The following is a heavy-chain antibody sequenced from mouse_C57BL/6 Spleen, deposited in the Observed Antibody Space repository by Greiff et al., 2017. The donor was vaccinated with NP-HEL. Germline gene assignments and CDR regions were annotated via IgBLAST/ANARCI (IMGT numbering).Heavy chain of an antibody. D-gene: IGHD2-3*01. Sequence: EVQLQQSGPELVKPGASVKIPCKASGYTFTDYNMDWVKQSHGKSLEWIGDINPNNGGTIYNQKFKGKATLTVDKPSSTAYMELRSLTSEDTAVYYCARSWLLPTMDYWGQGTSVTVSS. V-gene: IGHV1-18*01. CDR1: GYTFTDYN. CDR3: ARSWLLPTMDY. J-gene: IGHJ4*01. CDR2: INPNNGGT.